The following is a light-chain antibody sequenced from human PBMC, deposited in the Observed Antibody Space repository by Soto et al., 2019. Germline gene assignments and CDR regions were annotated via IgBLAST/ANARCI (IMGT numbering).Light chain of an antibody. J-gene: IGLJ1*01. CDR1: SSDVGAYNY. V-gene: IGLV2-14*03. CDR2: DVS. Sequence: QSALTQPASVSGSPGQSITISCSGTSSDVGAYNYVSWYQQHPAKAPKLMIYDVSNRHSGVSDRFSGSKSGNTASLNISGLQAEDEADYYCYSYTSSSTYVFGSGTKLTVL. CDR3: YSYTSSSTYV.